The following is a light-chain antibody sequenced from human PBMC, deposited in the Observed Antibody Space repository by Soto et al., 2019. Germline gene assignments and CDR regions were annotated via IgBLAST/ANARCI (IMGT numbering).Light chain of an antibody. CDR1: QNLLHSDGRTF. CDR2: EVS. CDR3: LQSTQLPWT. J-gene: IGKJ1*01. V-gene: IGKV2D-29*02. Sequence: ENVLTQTPLSLSVTPGQPASISCKSSQNLLHSDGRTFLYWYLQKPGQSPQLLIYEVSNRLSGVPDRFSGSGSGTDFTLEVSRVEAEDVGIYYCLQSTQLPWTIGQGTKVEI.